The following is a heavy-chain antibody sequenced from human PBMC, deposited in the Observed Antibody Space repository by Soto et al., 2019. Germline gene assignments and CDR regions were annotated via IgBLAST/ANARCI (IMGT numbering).Heavy chain of an antibody. CDR2: IDHDGPT. Sequence: EVQLVESGGGLVQPGGTLRLSCAGSGFTFSNYWMHWVRQAPGKGLEWVSRIDHDGPTDYADSVRGRFTISRDNAENTLYLQMSCLRPVGTAVYYCVRDSHGDYWGQGTLVTVSS. CDR1: GFTFSNYW. CDR3: VRDSHGDY. V-gene: IGHV3-74*01. J-gene: IGHJ4*02.